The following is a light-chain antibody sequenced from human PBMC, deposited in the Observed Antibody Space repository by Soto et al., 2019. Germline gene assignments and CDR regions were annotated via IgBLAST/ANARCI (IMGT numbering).Light chain of an antibody. CDR1: QDIRNE. CDR3: LQDYNFPRT. V-gene: IGKV1-6*01. CDR2: AAS. J-gene: IGKJ1*01. Sequence: AIQMTQSPSSLSASVGDRVTITCRASQDIRNELAWYQHNPGKAPKLLIYAASYLQGGVPSRFRGAGSGTDFTLNISSLQPEDFATYYGLQDYNFPRTFGQGTKVEIK.